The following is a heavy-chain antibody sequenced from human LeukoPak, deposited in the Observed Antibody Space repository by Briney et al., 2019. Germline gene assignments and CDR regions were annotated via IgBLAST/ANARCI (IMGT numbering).Heavy chain of an antibody. V-gene: IGHV3-11*01. CDR1: GFTFTDYY. CDR3: ASVARLLAD. CDR2: ISQSGTDV. D-gene: IGHD6-19*01. J-gene: IGHJ4*02. Sequence: PGGSLRLSCTASGFTFTDYYMNWIRQAPGKGLEYIAYISQSGTDVSYADSVKGRFTVSRDNAKNSVFLQMNSLTAEDTAVYYCASVARLLADWGQGTLVTVSS.